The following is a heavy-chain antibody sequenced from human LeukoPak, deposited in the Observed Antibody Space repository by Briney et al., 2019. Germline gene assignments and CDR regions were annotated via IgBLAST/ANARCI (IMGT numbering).Heavy chain of an antibody. CDR3: AKDSNWAFDY. CDR2: IRKDGTDK. V-gene: IGHV3-30*02. J-gene: IGHJ4*02. Sequence: GGSLRLSCAASGFTFSRYGMHWVRQAPGKGLEWVAYIRKDGTDKYYADSVKGRFTISRDSSKNMVYLQMNGLRAEDTALYYCAKDSNWAFDYWGQGTLVSVSS. D-gene: IGHD3-16*01. CDR1: GFTFSRYG.